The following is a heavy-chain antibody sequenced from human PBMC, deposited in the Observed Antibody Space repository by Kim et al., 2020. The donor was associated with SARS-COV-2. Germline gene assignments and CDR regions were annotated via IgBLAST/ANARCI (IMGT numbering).Heavy chain of an antibody. D-gene: IGHD1-26*01. CDR2: INWNSEYI. CDR1: GFTFGDYA. J-gene: IGHJ4*02. Sequence: GGSLRLSCAASGFTFGDYAMHWVRQAPGKGLEWVSGINWNSEYITYADSVKGRFTISRDNADNSLYLQMNSLRADDTAIYYCAKPQKWSYVRVGGAFDCWGRGTLVTVSS. V-gene: IGHV3-9*01. CDR3: AKPQKWSYVRVGGAFDC.